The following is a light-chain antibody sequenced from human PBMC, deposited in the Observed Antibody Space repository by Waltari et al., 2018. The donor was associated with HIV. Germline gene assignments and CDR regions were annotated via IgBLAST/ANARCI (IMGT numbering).Light chain of an antibody. Sequence: QSVLTQPPSASGTPGQRVTISCSGSSSNIGSKYVYWFQQLPGTDTNLLMYRNNQRPSGVPDRVSGSKSGTSASLAISGLRAEDEADYYCAAWDDSLSAVVFGGGTKLTVL. J-gene: IGLJ3*02. CDR1: SSNIGSKY. V-gene: IGLV1-47*01. CDR3: AAWDDSLSAVV. CDR2: RNN.